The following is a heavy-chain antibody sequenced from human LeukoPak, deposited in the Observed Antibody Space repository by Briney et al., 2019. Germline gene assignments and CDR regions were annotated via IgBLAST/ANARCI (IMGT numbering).Heavy chain of an antibody. J-gene: IGHJ3*02. D-gene: IGHD3-16*01. V-gene: IGHV3-15*01. CDR3: ATGGYAFDI. Sequence: PGKSLGLSCAGSGFIFTNAWMNWVRQAPGKGLEWVGRIKSKVDGETADYAAPVKGKFIISRDDSRNTVYLQMSSLEPEDTAVYYCATGGYAFDIWGQGTMVTVSS. CDR2: IKSKVDGETA. CDR1: GFIFTNAW.